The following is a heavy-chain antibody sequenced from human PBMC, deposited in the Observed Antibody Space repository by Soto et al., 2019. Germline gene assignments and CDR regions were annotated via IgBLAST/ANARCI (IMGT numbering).Heavy chain of an antibody. J-gene: IGHJ5*02. V-gene: IGHV3-7*01. CDR1: GFTFSNFW. D-gene: IGHD2-15*01. CDR2: IKHDGGET. CDR3: AREGDCSGGSCYSGLHS. Sequence: GGSLRLSFAASGFTFSNFWMSWVRQAPGKGLEWVANIKHDGGETYYVDSVKGRFTISRDNAKNSLYLQMYSLRAEDKGVYYCAREGDCSGGSCYSGLHSWGQGTLVTVSS.